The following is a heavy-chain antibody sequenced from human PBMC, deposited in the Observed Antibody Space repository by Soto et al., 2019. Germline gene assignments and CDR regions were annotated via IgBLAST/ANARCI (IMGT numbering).Heavy chain of an antibody. Sequence: QVQLVQSGAEVKKPGSSVKVSCKASGGTFSSYAISWVRQAPGQGLEWMGGIIPIFGTANYAQKFQGRVKITADESTSTGYMELSSLRSEDTGVYYCARLGGDSSSRRGYFDYWGQGTLVTVSS. CDR3: ARLGGDSSSRRGYFDY. D-gene: IGHD6-6*01. J-gene: IGHJ4*02. CDR2: IIPIFGTA. V-gene: IGHV1-69*01. CDR1: GGTFSSYA.